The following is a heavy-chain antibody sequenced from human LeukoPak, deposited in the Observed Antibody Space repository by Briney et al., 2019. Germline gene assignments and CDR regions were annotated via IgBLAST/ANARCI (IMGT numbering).Heavy chain of an antibody. V-gene: IGHV3-43D*03. CDR2: ITWDGDST. J-gene: IGHJ4*02. CDR3: AKGTSSWHEFDS. CDR1: GFTFSSHG. D-gene: IGHD6-13*01. Sequence: GGSLRLSCAASGFTFSSHGMNWVRQAPGKGLEWVSLITWDGDSTYYADSVKGRFTISRDNSKNYLYLQMNSLRAEDTALYYCAKGTSSWHEFDSWGQGTLVTVSS.